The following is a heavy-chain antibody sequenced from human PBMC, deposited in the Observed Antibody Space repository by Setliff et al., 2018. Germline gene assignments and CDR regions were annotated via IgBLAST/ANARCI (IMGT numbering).Heavy chain of an antibody. J-gene: IGHJ4*02. CDR1: GGSISSYY. CDR3: ARVAYPNGGSCRYFDN. D-gene: IGHD2-15*01. Sequence: SETLSLTCTVSGGSISSYYWSWIRQPPGKGLEWIGHIYTSGRTSYNPSLYSRITVSLDRSKNQFSLQLTSVTAADTAMYYCARVAYPNGGSCRYFDNWGQGTPVTVSS. V-gene: IGHV4-4*08. CDR2: IYTSGRT.